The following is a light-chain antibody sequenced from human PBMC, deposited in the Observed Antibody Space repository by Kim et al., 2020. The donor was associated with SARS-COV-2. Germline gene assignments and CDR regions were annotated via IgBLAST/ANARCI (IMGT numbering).Light chain of an antibody. Sequence: SYELTQPLSVSVALGQTARITCGGNNIGSKNVHWYQQKPGQAPVLVIYRDNKRPSGIPERFSGSNSGNTATLTISRAQAGDEADYYCQVWDSSTGVFGGGTQLTVL. J-gene: IGLJ3*02. CDR1: NIGSKN. V-gene: IGLV3-9*01. CDR3: QVWDSSTGV. CDR2: RDN.